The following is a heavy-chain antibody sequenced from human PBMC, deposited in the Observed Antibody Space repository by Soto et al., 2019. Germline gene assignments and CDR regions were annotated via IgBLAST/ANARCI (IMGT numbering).Heavy chain of an antibody. D-gene: IGHD4-17*01. V-gene: IGHV4-39*01. CDR2: ISSIGST. Sequence: SETLSLTCTVSGASIISTTKYWGWIRQPPGRGLEWIGTISSIGSTCYNPSLEGRVTISVDTSKNQFSLKVTSVTAADTGLYYCARQDHGDYEFFFDYWGQGTLVTVSS. J-gene: IGHJ4*02. CDR3: ARQDHGDYEFFFDY. CDR1: GASIISTTKY.